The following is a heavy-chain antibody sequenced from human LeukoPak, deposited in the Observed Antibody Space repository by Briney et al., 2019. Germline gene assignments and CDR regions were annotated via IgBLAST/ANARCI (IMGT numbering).Heavy chain of an antibody. CDR3: ARDGYYYDSSGYYATDY. CDR2: INHSGST. D-gene: IGHD3-22*01. J-gene: IGHJ4*02. CDR1: GGSFIDNN. Sequence: SETLSLTCAVYGGSFIDNNWSWVRQPPGKGLEWIGEINHSGSTSYNPSLKSRVTMSVDTSKNQFSLKLSSVTAADTAVYYCARDGYYYDSSGYYATDYWGQGTLVTVSS. V-gene: IGHV4-34*01.